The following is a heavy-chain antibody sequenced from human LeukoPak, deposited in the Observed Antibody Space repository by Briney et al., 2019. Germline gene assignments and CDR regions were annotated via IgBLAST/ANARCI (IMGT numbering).Heavy chain of an antibody. CDR2: INWNDGST. CDR3: ARDEISYYGSGFTPFDY. V-gene: IGHV3-20*04. Sequence: GSLRLSCAASGFPFDDYGMSWVRQAPGKGLEGVSGINWNDGSTGYADSVKGRFTISRDNAKNSLYLQMNSLRAEDTAVYYCARDEISYYGSGFTPFDYWGQGTLVTVSS. D-gene: IGHD3-10*01. CDR1: GFPFDDYG. J-gene: IGHJ4*02.